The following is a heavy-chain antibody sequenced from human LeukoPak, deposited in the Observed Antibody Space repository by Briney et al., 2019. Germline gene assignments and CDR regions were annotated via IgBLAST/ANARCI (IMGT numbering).Heavy chain of an antibody. CDR3: ATDVRGLVPYSFAF. V-gene: IGHV4-59*01. D-gene: IGHD3-10*02. CDR2: IYYIWST. J-gene: IGHJ4*02. Sequence: SETLSLTCAVSGGSISSYYWNWVRQPPGKVLGWIGYIYYIWSTNSNPSLQSRVTISIEPSKNQLSLQLTSVPAADTVVYYSATDVRGLVPYSFAFWGQGTLATVSS. CDR1: GGSISSYY.